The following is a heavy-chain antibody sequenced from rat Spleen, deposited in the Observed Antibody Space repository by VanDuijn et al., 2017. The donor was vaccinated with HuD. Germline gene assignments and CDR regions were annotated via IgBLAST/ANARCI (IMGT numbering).Heavy chain of an antibody. Sequence: EVQLVESGGGLVQPGRSLKLSCAASGFPFSNYGMAWVRQTPTKGLEWVASISNTGGTTYYPDSVKGRFTISRANAKSTLYLQINSLMSEDTATYYCSRDPIGLVDFDYWDQGVMVTVSS. V-gene: IGHV5S13*01. CDR3: SRDPIGLVDFDY. D-gene: IGHD1-5*01. CDR1: GFPFSNYG. CDR2: ISNTGGTT. J-gene: IGHJ2*01.